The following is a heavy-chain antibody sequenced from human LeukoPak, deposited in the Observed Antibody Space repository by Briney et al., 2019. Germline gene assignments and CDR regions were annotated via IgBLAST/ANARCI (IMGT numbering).Heavy chain of an antibody. CDR2: INHSGST. CDR1: GGSFSGYY. CDR3: ARGCNSGFPPSKH. Sequence: PSETLSLTCAVYGGSFSGYYWTWIRQPPGKGLEWIGEINHSGSTNYNPSLKSRVTISIDTSKNQFSLRLGSVTAADTAVYYCARGCNSGFPPSKHWGQGTLVTVSS. J-gene: IGHJ1*01. D-gene: IGHD3-10*01. V-gene: IGHV4-34*01.